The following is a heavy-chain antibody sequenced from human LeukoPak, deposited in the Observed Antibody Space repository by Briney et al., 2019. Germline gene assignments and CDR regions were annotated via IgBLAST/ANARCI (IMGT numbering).Heavy chain of an antibody. D-gene: IGHD3/OR15-3a*01. V-gene: IGHV3-23*01. J-gene: IGHJ4*02. CDR2: ISASGGST. CDR3: AKGGDFWTGYPDH. CDR1: GFTFSTYA. Sequence: GGSLRLSCVVSGFTFSTYAMNWVRQAPGKGLEWVSGISASGGSTYYTDSVKGRFTISRDNSKNTLFMQMNSLRDEDTALYYCAKGGDFWTGYPDHWGRGTLVIVSS.